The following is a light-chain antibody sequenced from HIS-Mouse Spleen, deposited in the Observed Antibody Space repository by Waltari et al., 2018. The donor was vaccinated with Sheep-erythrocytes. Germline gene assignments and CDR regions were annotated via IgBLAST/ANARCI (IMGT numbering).Light chain of an antibody. Sequence: DIVMTQSPDSLAVSLGERATINRKSSQSVLYSSNNKNYLAWYQQKPGQPPKLLIYWDSTPESGVPDRFSGSGSGTDFTLTISSLQAEDVAVYYCQQYYSTPLTFGGGTKVEIK. CDR2: WDS. CDR1: QSVLYSSNNKNY. V-gene: IGKV4-1*01. CDR3: QQYYSTPLT. J-gene: IGKJ4*01.